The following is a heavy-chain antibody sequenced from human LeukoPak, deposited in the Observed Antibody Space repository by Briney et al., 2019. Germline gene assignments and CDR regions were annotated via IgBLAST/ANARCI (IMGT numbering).Heavy chain of an antibody. V-gene: IGHV3-21*01. CDR2: ITTTFYT. Sequence: GGSLRLSCAASGFTFSSYSFNWVRQVPGKGLEWVSSITTTFYTYYTDSVKGRFTISRDNAKNSLYLQMISLRAEDTAVYYCAKDRTSARQSSAGLFDYWGQGTLVTVSS. D-gene: IGHD6-6*01. J-gene: IGHJ4*02. CDR3: AKDRTSARQSSAGLFDY. CDR1: GFTFSSYS.